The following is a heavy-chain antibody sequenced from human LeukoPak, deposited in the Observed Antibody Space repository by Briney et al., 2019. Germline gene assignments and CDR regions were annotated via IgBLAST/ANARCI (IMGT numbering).Heavy chain of an antibody. CDR2: IYYSGST. CDR3: ARITMVRGVMILDY. CDR1: GGSISSYY. Sequence: SETLSLTCTVSGGSISSYYWSWIRQPPGKGLEWIGYIYYSGSTNYNPSLKSRVTISVDTSKNQFSLKLSSVTAADTAVYCCARITMVRGVMILDYWGQGTLVTVSS. V-gene: IGHV4-59*01. J-gene: IGHJ4*02. D-gene: IGHD3-10*01.